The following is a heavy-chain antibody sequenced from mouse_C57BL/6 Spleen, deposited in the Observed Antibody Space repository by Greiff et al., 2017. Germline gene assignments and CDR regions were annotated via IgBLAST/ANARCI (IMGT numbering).Heavy chain of an antibody. CDR1: GYTFTSYW. V-gene: IGHV1-61*01. CDR3: ARGEFFTTVVGGWYFDV. CDR2: IYPSDSET. J-gene: IGHJ1*03. D-gene: IGHD1-1*01. Sequence: VQLQQPGAELVRPGSSVKLSCKASGYTFTSYWMDWVKQRPGQGLEWIGNIYPSDSETHYNQKFKDKATLTVDKSSSTAYMQLSSLTSEDSAVYYCARGEFFTTVVGGWYFDVWGTGTTVTVAS.